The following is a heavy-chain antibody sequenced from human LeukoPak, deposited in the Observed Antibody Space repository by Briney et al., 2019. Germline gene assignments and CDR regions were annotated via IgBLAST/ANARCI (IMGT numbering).Heavy chain of an antibody. D-gene: IGHD3-10*01. CDR2: IIPIFGTA. CDR1: GGTFSSYA. V-gene: IGHV1-69*06. Sequence: GSSVKVSCKASGGTFSSYAISWVRQAPGQGLEWMGGIIPIFGTANYAQKFQGRVTITADKSTSTAYMELSSLRSEDTAVYYCARRWFGEAAADYGMDVWGKGTTVTVSS. J-gene: IGHJ6*04. CDR3: ARRWFGEAAADYGMDV.